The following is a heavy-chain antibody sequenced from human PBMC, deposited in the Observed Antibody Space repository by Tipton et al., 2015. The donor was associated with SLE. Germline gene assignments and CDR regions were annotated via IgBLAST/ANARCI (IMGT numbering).Heavy chain of an antibody. CDR2: LYTSGSP. V-gene: IGHV4-4*07. CDR1: GASLSSHY. CDR3: ARHDTNYGRNWFDP. J-gene: IGHJ5*02. Sequence: TLSLTCTISGASLSSHYWSWFRQPAGKGLAWIGRLYTSGSPDYNPSLMSRVTFSVATSKNQFSLQLSSVTAADTAVYYCARHDTNYGRNWFDPWGQGTLVTVSS. D-gene: IGHD2-8*01.